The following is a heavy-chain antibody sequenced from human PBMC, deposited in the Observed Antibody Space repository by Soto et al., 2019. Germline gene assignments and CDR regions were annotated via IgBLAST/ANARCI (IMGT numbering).Heavy chain of an antibody. CDR2: IGGSGDST. V-gene: IGHV3-23*01. CDR3: ALGGIASPGY. J-gene: IGHJ4*02. Sequence: EVQLLESGGGLAQSGGSLRLSCAASGFIISNYAMSWVRQAPGKGLAWVSAIGGSGDSTYYADSVKGRFTISRDNSRRTLYLQMNNLRAEDTAIYYCALGGIASPGYWGQGTLVTVSS. D-gene: IGHD6-13*01. CDR1: GFIISNYA.